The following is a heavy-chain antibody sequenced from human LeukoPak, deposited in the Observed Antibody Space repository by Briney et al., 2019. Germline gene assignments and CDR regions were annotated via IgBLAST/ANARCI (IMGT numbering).Heavy chain of an antibody. CDR3: AKLSGWTGWFFDY. D-gene: IGHD6-19*01. CDR1: GFTFSSYA. Sequence: PGGSLRLSCAASGFTFSSYAISWVRQAPGKGLEWVSAISKSGDSIYYADSVKGRFTISRDNSKNTIYLQMNSLRVEDTAVYYCAKLSGWTGWFFDYWGQGTVVTVSS. V-gene: IGHV3-23*01. J-gene: IGHJ4*02. CDR2: ISKSGDSI.